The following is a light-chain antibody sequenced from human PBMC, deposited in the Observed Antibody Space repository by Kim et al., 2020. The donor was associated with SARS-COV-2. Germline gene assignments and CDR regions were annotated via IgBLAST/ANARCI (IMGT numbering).Light chain of an antibody. CDR2: GAF. CDR3: QQYNNWPWT. J-gene: IGKJ1*01. CDR1: QSVSSN. Sequence: EIVMTQSPATLSVSPGERATLSCRASQSVSSNLAWYQQKPGQAPRLLVYGAFTRATGIPARFSGSGSVTEFTLTISSLQSEDFAVYYCQQYNNWPWTFGQGTKVEIK. V-gene: IGKV3-15*01.